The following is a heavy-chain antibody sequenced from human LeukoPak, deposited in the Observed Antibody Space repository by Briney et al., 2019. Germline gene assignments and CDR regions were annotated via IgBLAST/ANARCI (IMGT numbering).Heavy chain of an antibody. D-gene: IGHD5-18*01. V-gene: IGHV4-4*07. CDR2: IYNSGST. Sequence: SSETLSLTCTVSGGSGSSYYWNWIRQPAGKGLEWIGRIYNSGSTNHNPSLKSRVTMSVDTSKNQFSLKLSSVTAADTAVYYCARGYSIDYYYYMDVWGKGTTVTVSS. CDR1: GGSGSSYY. CDR3: ARGYSIDYYYYMDV. J-gene: IGHJ6*03.